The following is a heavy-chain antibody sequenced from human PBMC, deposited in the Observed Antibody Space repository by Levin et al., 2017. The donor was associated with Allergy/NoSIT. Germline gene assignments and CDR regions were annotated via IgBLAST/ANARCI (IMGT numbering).Heavy chain of an antibody. CDR2: IAYDGGNI. J-gene: IGHJ4*02. V-gene: IGHV3-30*18. Sequence: GGSLRLSCAASGLTYSTYMHWVRQAPGKGLEWVAVIAYDGGNIYYADSVKGRFTISRDNSKNTLYLQMNSLRPEDTAVYYCTNSLYSSGYLFFDYWGQGTLVTVSS. CDR1: GLTYSTY. CDR3: TNSLYSSGYLFFDY. D-gene: IGHD6-19*01.